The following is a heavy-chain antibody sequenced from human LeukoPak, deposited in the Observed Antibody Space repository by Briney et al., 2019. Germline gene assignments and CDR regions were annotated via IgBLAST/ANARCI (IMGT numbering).Heavy chain of an antibody. V-gene: IGHV3-7*01. Sequence: GGSLRLSCAASGFTFGSYWMSWVRQAPGTGLECVATVNHDGSATYYMDSLMGRFTISRGNAKNSLYLQVNSLRVDDTAVYYCVNFEKSWGQGTLVTVSS. CDR3: VNFEKS. CDR1: GFTFGSYW. D-gene: IGHD5-24*01. J-gene: IGHJ5*02. CDR2: VNHDGSAT.